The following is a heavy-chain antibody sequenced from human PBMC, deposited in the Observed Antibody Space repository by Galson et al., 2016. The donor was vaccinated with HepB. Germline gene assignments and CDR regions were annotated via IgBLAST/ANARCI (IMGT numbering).Heavy chain of an antibody. CDR1: GFTFDDYS. CDR2: ISWNSGSR. CDR3: VKGPQGSYYKNFNQTGMDV. Sequence: SLRLSCAASGFTFDDYSMHWVRQTPGRGLEWVSGISWNSGSRGYADSVKGRFTISRDNAKNSLYLQMDSLRAEDTALYYCVKGPQGSYYKNFNQTGMDVWGQGTTVTVSS. J-gene: IGHJ6*02. D-gene: IGHD3-10*01. V-gene: IGHV3-9*01.